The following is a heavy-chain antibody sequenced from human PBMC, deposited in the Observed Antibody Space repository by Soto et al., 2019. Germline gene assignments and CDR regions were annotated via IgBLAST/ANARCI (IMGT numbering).Heavy chain of an antibody. CDR2: IYYSGST. D-gene: IGHD5-12*01. J-gene: IGHJ4*02. CDR3: ATTSSGYDWDDYFDS. CDR1: GGSISSYY. V-gene: IGHV4-59*01. Sequence: SETLSLTCTVPGGSISSYYWNWIRQPPRKGLEWIGYIYYSGSTNYNPSLKSRVTISVDTSKNQFSLKLSSVTPADTAVYYCATTSSGYDWDDYFDSWGQGTLVTVS.